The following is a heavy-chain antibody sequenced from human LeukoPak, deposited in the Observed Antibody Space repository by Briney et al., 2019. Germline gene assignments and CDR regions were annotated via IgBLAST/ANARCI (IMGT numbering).Heavy chain of an antibody. J-gene: IGHJ4*02. CDR1: GGSISSYY. V-gene: IGHV4-59*08. Sequence: PSETLSLTCTVSGGSISSYYWSWIRQPPGKGLEWIGYIYYSGSTNYNPSLKSPVTISVDTSKNQFSLKLSSVTAADTAVYYCARHQWSPLEVVTAADYWGQGTLVTVSS. CDR3: ARHQWSPLEVVTAADY. CDR2: IYYSGST. D-gene: IGHD2-21*02.